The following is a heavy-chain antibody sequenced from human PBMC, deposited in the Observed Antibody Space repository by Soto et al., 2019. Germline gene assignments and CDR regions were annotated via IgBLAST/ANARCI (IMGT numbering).Heavy chain of an antibody. Sequence: QVQLVESGGGVVQPGRSLRLSCAASGFTFSSYGMHWVRQAPCKGLEWVAVIWYDGSNKYYADSVKGRFTISRDNSKNTLYLQMNSLRAEDTAVYYCARVGYYDSSGYFDYWGQGTLVTVSS. CDR1: GFTFSSYG. CDR3: ARVGYYDSSGYFDY. D-gene: IGHD3-22*01. J-gene: IGHJ4*02. CDR2: IWYDGSNK. V-gene: IGHV3-33*01.